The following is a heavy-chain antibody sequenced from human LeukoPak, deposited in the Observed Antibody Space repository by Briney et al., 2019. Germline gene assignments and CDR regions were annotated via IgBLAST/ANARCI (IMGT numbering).Heavy chain of an antibody. J-gene: IGHJ3*02. CDR1: GGSVSSGSYY. Sequence: SETLSLTCTVSGGSVSSGSYYWSWIRQPPGKGLEWIGYIYYSGSTNYSPFLRSRVTISVDTSKNQFSLKLSSVTAADTAVYYCARDRGVLRFLEWLPTGAFDIWGQGTMVTVSS. CDR3: ARDRGVLRFLEWLPTGAFDI. CDR2: IYYSGST. V-gene: IGHV4-61*01. D-gene: IGHD3-3*01.